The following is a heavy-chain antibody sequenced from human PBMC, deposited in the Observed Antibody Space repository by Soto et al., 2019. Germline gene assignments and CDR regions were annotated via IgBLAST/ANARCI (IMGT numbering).Heavy chain of an antibody. J-gene: IGHJ4*02. V-gene: IGHV1-69*02. Sequence: QVQLVQSGAEVKKPGSSVKVSCKASGGTFSSYIISWVRQAPGQGLEWMGRIIPILGIANYAQKFQGRVTITADKSTSTAYMELSSLRSEDTAVYYCARFPQTAIVGAAYFDYWGQGTLDTVSS. CDR1: GGTFSSYI. CDR2: IIPILGIA. D-gene: IGHD1-26*01. CDR3: ARFPQTAIVGAAYFDY.